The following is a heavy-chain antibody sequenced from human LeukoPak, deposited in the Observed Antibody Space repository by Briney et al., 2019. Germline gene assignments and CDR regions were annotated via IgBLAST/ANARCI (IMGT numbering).Heavy chain of an antibody. CDR3: ARGHGIAVAGTTDYYGMDV. CDR1: GGSFSGYY. J-gene: IGHJ6*02. V-gene: IGHV4-34*01. D-gene: IGHD6-19*01. Sequence: SETLSLTCAVYGGSFSGYYWSWIRQPPGKGLEWIGEINHSGSTNYNPSLKSRVTISVDTSKNQFSLKQSSVTAADTAVYYCARGHGIAVAGTTDYYGMDVWGQGTTVTVSS. CDR2: INHSGST.